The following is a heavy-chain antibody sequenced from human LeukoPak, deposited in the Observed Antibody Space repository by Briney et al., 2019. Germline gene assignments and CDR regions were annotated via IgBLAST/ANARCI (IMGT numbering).Heavy chain of an antibody. V-gene: IGHV3-21*01. Sequence: GGSLRLSCVASGFTFDDYAMSWVRQAPGKGLEWVSSISSSSSYIYYADSVKGRFTISRDNAKNSLYLQINSLRAEDTAVYYCQFGSGSYYNIPDNWFDPWGQGTLVTVSS. CDR2: ISSSSSYI. CDR3: QFGSGSYYNIPDNWFDP. D-gene: IGHD3-10*01. CDR1: GFTFDDYA. J-gene: IGHJ5*02.